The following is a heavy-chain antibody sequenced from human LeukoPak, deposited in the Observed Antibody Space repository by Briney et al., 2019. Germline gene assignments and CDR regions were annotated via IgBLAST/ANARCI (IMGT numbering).Heavy chain of an antibody. D-gene: IGHD2-2*01. CDR1: GYTFTSYA. J-gene: IGHJ5*02. Sequence: ASVKVSCKASGYTFTSYAMHWVRQAPGQRLEWMGWINAGNGNTKYSQKFQGRVTITRDTSASTAYTELSSLRSEDTAVYYCARGDIVVVPATPSGFDPWGQGTLVTVSS. CDR2: INAGNGNT. V-gene: IGHV1-3*01. CDR3: ARGDIVVVPATPSGFDP.